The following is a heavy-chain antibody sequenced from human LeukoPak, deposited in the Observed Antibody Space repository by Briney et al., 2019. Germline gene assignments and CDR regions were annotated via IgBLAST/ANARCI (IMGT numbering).Heavy chain of an antibody. V-gene: IGHV3-48*02. Sequence: GGSLRLSCAPSGFTFCSYSMNWVRDAPGKGVEWVSFFSSSSTSIYYADSVKGRFTISTDNAKKSLYMHVNSLREENTAVYYLEKSESYRFDYWGQGTLVSVSS. CDR2: FSSSSTSI. D-gene: IGHD1-26*01. CDR1: GFTFCSYS. J-gene: IGHJ4*02. CDR3: EKSESYRFDY.